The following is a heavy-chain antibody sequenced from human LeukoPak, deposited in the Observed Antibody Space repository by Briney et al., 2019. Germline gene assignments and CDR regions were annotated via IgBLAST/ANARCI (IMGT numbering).Heavy chain of an antibody. J-gene: IGHJ4*02. Sequence: PGGSLRLSCAASGFTFSSYWMHWVRQAPGKGLVWVSRINSDGSSTSYADSVKGRFTISRDNYKNTLYLQMDSLRAEDTALYYCAKRDNSRWYSFDFWGQRTLVTVSS. CDR3: AKRDNSRWYSFDF. CDR2: INSDGSST. CDR1: GFTFSSYW. D-gene: IGHD6-19*01. V-gene: IGHV3-74*01.